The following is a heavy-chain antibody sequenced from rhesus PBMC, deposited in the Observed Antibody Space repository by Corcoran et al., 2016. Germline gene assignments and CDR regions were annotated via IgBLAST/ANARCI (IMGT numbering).Heavy chain of an antibody. CDR2: IYGSGGTN. J-gene: IGHJ4*01. CDR3: ASTVAAAYFDY. V-gene: IGHV4S14*01. D-gene: IGHD6-25*01. CDR1: VGSISGYSS. Sequence: QVQLQESGPGVVKPSEPLSLTCPVPVGSISGYSSCSWIRQPPGKGREWIVSIYGSGGTNYQNPSLKRGVTLSVDTSKNQFSLKMSAVTGEDTAVYDCASTVAAAYFDYWGQGVLVTVSS.